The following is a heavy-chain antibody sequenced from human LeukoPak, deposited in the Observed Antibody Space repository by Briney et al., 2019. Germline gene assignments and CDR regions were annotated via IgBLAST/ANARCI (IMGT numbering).Heavy chain of an antibody. Sequence: PSETLSLTCTVSGGSISSYYWSWIRQPAGKGLEWIGRIYTSGSTNYNPSLKSRVTISVDTSKNQFSLKLSSVTAADTAVYYCARVATGIVATTRYYYYYMDVWGKGTTVTISS. V-gene: IGHV4-4*07. CDR1: GGSISSYY. CDR2: IYTSGST. D-gene: IGHD5-12*01. CDR3: ARVATGIVATTRYYYYYMDV. J-gene: IGHJ6*03.